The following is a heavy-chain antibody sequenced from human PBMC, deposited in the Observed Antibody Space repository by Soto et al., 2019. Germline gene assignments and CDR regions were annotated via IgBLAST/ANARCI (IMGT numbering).Heavy chain of an antibody. CDR3: ARDLRNYYDSSGYYRGERWVGYYYYYGMDV. D-gene: IGHD3-22*01. CDR2: INSDGSST. V-gene: IGHV3-74*01. CDR1: GFTFSSYW. Sequence: SLRLSCAASGFTFSSYWMHWVRQAPGKGLVWVSRINSDGSSTSYADSVKGRFTISRDNAKNTLYLQMNSLRAEDTAVYYCARDLRNYYDSSGYYRGERWVGYYYYYGMDVWGQGTTVTVSS. J-gene: IGHJ6*02.